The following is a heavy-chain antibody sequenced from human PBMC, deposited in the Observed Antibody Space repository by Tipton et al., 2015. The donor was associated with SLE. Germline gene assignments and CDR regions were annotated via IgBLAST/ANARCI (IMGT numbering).Heavy chain of an antibody. J-gene: IGHJ4*02. D-gene: IGHD3-3*01. Sequence: SLRLSCAASGFTFSSFSMNWVRRAPGKGLEWVSAISSTSDYMYYADSVKGRFTISREMSTNTLYLQMDNLRLEDTAIYFCARGPWSGRESTYYMDVWGQGTLVTVSS. CDR1: GFTFSSFS. V-gene: IGHV3-21*01. CDR2: ISSTSDYM. CDR3: ARGPWSGRESTYYMDV.